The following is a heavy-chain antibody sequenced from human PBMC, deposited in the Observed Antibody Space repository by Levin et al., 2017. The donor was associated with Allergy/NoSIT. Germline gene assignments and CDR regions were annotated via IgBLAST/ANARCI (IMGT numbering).Heavy chain of an antibody. J-gene: IGHJ5*02. CDR3: ARDGVVVVPAAMGWFDP. CDR2: ISAYNGNT. CDR1: GYTFTSYG. V-gene: IGHV1-18*01. Sequence: ASVKVSCKASGYTFTSYGISWVRQAPGQGLEWMGWISAYNGNTNYAQKLQGRVTMTTDTSTSTAYMELRSLRSDDTAVYYCARDGVVVVPAAMGWFDPWGQGTLVTVSS. D-gene: IGHD2-2*01.